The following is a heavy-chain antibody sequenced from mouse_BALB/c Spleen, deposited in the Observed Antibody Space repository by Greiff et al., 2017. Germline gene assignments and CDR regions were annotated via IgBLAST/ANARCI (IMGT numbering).Heavy chain of an antibody. V-gene: IGHV2-2*02. J-gene: IGHJ2*01. D-gene: IGHD2-3*01. Sequence: QVQLKESGPGLVQPSQSLSITCTVSGFSLTSNGVHWVRQSPGKGLEWLGVIWSGGSTDYNAAFISRLSISKDNSKSQVFFKMNSLQANDTTISYCAGNGGYYGYFDYWGQGTTLTVSS. CDR1: GFSLTSNG. CDR2: IWSGGST. CDR3: AGNGGYYGYFDY.